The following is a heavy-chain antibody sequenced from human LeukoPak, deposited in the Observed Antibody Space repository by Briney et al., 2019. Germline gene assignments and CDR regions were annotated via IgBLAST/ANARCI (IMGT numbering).Heavy chain of an antibody. V-gene: IGHV3-7*01. D-gene: IGHD6-13*01. CDR1: GFIFSSYW. Sequence: PGGSLRLSCAASGFIFSSYWMAWVRQAPGKGLEWVANIKEDETAKYYVDSVGGRFTSSRDNAKNSLYLQMNSLRAEDTAVYYCARALEAGIFDIWGQGTLVTVSS. J-gene: IGHJ3*02. CDR3: ARALEAGIFDI. CDR2: IKEDETAK.